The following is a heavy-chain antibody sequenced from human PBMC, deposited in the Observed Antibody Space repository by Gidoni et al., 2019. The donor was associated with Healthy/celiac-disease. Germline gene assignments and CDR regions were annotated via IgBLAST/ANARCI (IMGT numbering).Heavy chain of an antibody. D-gene: IGHD1-26*01. CDR2: IYYSGST. V-gene: IGHV4-39*01. J-gene: IGHJ5*02. Sequence: QLQLQESGPGLVQPSETLSLTCTVSGGSISSSSYYWGWTRQPPGKGLEWIGSIYYSGSTYYNPSLKSRVTISVDTSKNQFSLKLSSVTAADTAVYYCARHGIVGAKNWFDPWGQGTLVTVSS. CDR1: GGSISSSSYY. CDR3: ARHGIVGAKNWFDP.